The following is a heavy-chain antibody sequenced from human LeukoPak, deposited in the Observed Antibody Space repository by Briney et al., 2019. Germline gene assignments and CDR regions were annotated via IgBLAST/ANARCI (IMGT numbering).Heavy chain of an antibody. CDR3: AKGGVNFDC. J-gene: IGHJ4*02. D-gene: IGHD3-10*01. CDR2: ISISGGNT. V-gene: IGHV3-23*01. CDR1: GFTFSSYA. Sequence: GGSLRLSCAASGFTFSSYAMSWVRQAPGKGLEWVSTISISGGNTYYADSVKGRFTISRDNSNNTLYLQMNSLRAEDTAVYYCAKGGVNFDCWGQGTLVTVSS.